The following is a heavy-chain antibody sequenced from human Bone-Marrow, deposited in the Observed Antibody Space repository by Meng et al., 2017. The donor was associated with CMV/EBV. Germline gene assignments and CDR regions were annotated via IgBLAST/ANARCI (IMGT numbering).Heavy chain of an antibody. CDR1: GDSVSSNSAA. J-gene: IGHJ6*02. D-gene: IGHD6-13*01. CDR3: ATTLYSSSSIDYYYYGMDV. CDR2: TYYRSKWYN. V-gene: IGHV6-1*01. Sequence: SQTLSLTCAISGDSVSSNSAAWNWIRQSPSRGLEWLGRTYYRSKWYNDYAVSVKSRITNNPDTSKNQFSLQLNSVTPEDTAVYYCATTLYSSSSIDYYYYGMDVWGQGTTVTVSS.